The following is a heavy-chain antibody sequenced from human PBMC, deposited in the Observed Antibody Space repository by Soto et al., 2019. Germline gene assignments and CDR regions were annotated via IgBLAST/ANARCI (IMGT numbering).Heavy chain of an antibody. J-gene: IGHJ4*02. CDR3: ARWSYLDY. CDR2: IRGSDGKT. Sequence: GGSLRLSCAASGLSFGSYALSWVRQAAGKGLEWVSTIRGSDGKTFYADSVKGRFSISRDTSQSTLYLQMNSLRADDTAMYYCARWSYLDYWGQGTRVTVSS. CDR1: GLSFGSYA. V-gene: IGHV3-23*01. D-gene: IGHD3-3*01.